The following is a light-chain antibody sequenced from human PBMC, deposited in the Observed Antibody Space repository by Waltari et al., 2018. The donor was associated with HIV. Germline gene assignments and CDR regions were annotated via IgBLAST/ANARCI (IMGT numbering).Light chain of an antibody. CDR2: VNSDGSH. CDR3: QTWGTGFRV. CDR1: SRHSGFA. Sequence: QPVLTQSPSASASLGASVTLTCTLSSRHSGFAIAWHQQQPEKGPRYLMKVNSDGSHSKGDGIPDRFSGSSSGAERYLTISSLQSEDEADYYCQTWGTGFRVFGGGTKLTVL. V-gene: IGLV4-69*01. J-gene: IGLJ3*02.